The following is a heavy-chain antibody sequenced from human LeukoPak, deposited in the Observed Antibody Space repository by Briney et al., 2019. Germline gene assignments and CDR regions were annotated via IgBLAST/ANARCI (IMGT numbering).Heavy chain of an antibody. J-gene: IGHJ5*02. CDR1: GGSISSYY. CDR3: ATSGWFCLDP. V-gene: IGHV4-59*08. CDR2: IYHSGST. D-gene: IGHD6-13*01. Sequence: SETLSLTCTLSGGSISSYYWSWVRQPPGKGLEWIGEIYHSGSTNYNPSLQSRVTISVDESNNHFSLRLTSVTAADTAVYYCATSGWFCLDPWGQGALVTVSS.